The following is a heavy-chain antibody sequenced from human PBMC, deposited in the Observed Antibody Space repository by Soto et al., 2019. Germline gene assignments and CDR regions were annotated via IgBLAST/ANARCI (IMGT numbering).Heavy chain of an antibody. V-gene: IGHV1-69*12. Sequence: QVQLVQSGAEWKKPGSSVRFPGRASGAPFANSVTSGVGRAPGKGFEWMGGFIPIFPTPDYAQNFQGRLTITADESTSTAYMELTSLRSEDTAVYYCARDKDRQQLGGNYYYGIDVWGQGTTVTVSS. CDR2: FIPIFPTP. D-gene: IGHD3-3*02. J-gene: IGHJ6*02. CDR1: GAPFANSV. CDR3: ARDKDRQQLGGNYYYGIDV.